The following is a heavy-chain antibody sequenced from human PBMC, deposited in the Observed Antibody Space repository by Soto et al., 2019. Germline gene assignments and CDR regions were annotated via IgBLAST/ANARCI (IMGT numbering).Heavy chain of an antibody. Sequence: GGSLRLSCAASGFTFSSYAMSWVRQAPGKGLEWVSAISGSGGSTYYADSVKGRFTISRDNSKNTLYLQMNSLRAEDTAVYYCAKDLAKYYYGSGSYSRGVSFDYWGQGTLVTVSS. J-gene: IGHJ4*02. CDR1: GFTFSSYA. D-gene: IGHD3-10*01. CDR3: AKDLAKYYYGSGSYSRGVSFDY. CDR2: ISGSGGST. V-gene: IGHV3-23*01.